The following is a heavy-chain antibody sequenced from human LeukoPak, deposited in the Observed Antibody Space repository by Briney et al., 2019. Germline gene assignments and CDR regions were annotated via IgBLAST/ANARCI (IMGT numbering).Heavy chain of an antibody. CDR3: ARARDFWSGYFDY. V-gene: IGHV4-34*01. J-gene: IGHJ4*02. D-gene: IGHD3-3*01. Sequence: PSETLSLTCTVSGGSISSYYWSWIRQPPGKGLEWIGEINHSGSTNYNPSLKSRVTISVDTSKDQFSLKLSSVTAADTAVYYCARARDFWSGYFDYWGQGTLVTVSS. CDR1: GGSISSYY. CDR2: INHSGST.